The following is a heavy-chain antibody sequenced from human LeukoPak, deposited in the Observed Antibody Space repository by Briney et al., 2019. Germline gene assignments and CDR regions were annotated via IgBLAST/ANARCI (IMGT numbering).Heavy chain of an antibody. CDR3: ARGPYSYDSSGAFDI. D-gene: IGHD3-22*01. CDR1: GYSINSGYY. CDR2: ISSSGST. V-gene: IGHV4-38-2*02. Sequence: SSETLSLTCTVSGYSINSGYYWGWIRQPPGKGLEWIGRISSSGSTNYNPSLKSRVTISVDTSKNQFSLKLSSVTAADTAVYFCARGPYSYDSSGAFDIWGQGTMVTVS. J-gene: IGHJ3*02.